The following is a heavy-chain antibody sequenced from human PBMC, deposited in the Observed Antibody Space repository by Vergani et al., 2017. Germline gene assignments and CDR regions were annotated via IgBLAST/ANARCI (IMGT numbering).Heavy chain of an antibody. Sequence: QVQLVQSGAEVKKPGSSVKVSCKASGGFSSYAISWVRQAPGQGLEWMGRIITLFGTANDAQKFQGRVTITADESTSTVDMEVSSLRSADTAVYYCASAAYGSGSYYYWGQGTLVTVSS. J-gene: IGHJ4*02. CDR2: IITLFGTA. D-gene: IGHD3-10*01. V-gene: IGHV1-69*18. CDR3: ASAAYGSGSYYY. CDR1: GGFSSYA.